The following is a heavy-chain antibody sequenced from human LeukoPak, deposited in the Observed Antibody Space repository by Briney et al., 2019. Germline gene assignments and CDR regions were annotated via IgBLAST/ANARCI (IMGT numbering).Heavy chain of an antibody. CDR2: ISDTGRLS. J-gene: IGHJ4*02. D-gene: IGHD6-25*01. CDR1: GFTFSSSA. Sequence: GGSLRLSCAASGFTFSSSAMSWVRQAPGKGLEWVAAISDTGRLSYCADSVNGRFTISRDNSKNTLSLQMNSLRAADTAVYYCAKRAGSDFDYWGQGTLVTVSS. CDR3: AKRAGSDFDY. V-gene: IGHV3-23*01.